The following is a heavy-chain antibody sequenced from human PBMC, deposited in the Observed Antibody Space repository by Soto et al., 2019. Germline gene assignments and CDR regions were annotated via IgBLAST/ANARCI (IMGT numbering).Heavy chain of an antibody. CDR2: IWYDGSSK. Sequence: QVQLVESGGGVVQPGRSLRLSCAASGSTFSSYGMHWVRQAPGEGLEWVAVIWYDGSSKYYADSVRGRFTISRDNSKNTLYLQMNSLRAEDTALYYCARDTRIADRPGRNGMDVWGQGTTVTVSS. CDR3: ARDTRIADRPGRNGMDV. CDR1: GSTFSSYG. D-gene: IGHD6-6*01. V-gene: IGHV3-33*01. J-gene: IGHJ6*02.